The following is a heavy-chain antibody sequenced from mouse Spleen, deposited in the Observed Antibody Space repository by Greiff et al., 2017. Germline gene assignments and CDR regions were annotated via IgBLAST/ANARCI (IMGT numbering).Heavy chain of an antibody. V-gene: IGHV3-6*01. J-gene: IGHJ3*01. Sequence: DVKLQESGPGLVKPSQSLSLTCSVTGYSITSGYYWNWIRQFPGNKLEWMGYISYDGSNNYNPSLKNRISITRDTSKNQFFLKLNSVTTEDTATYYCARVDYYGSSSFAYWGQGTLVTVSA. D-gene: IGHD1-1*01. CDR2: ISYDGSN. CDR3: ARVDYYGSSSFAY. CDR1: GYSITSGYY.